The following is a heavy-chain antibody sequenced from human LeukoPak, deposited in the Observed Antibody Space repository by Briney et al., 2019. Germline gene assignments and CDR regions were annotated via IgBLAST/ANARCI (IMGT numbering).Heavy chain of an antibody. Sequence: ASVKVSCKASGYTFTGYYMHWVRQAPGQGLEWMGWINPNSGGTNYAQKFQGRVTMTRDTSISTAYMELSRLRSDDTAVYYCARDVDTAMVNRKLEVKSDYWGQGTLVTVSS. CDR1: GYTFTGYY. CDR2: INPNSGGT. J-gene: IGHJ4*02. V-gene: IGHV1-2*02. D-gene: IGHD5-18*01. CDR3: ARDVDTAMVNRKLEVKSDY.